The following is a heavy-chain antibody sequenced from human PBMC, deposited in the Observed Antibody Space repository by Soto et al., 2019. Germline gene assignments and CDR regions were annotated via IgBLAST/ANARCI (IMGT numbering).Heavy chain of an antibody. CDR3: ARGRGRAAAAWFDP. J-gene: IGHJ5*02. CDR1: GGSFSGYY. Sequence: SSETLSLTCAVYGGSFSGYYWSWIRQPPGKGLEWIGEINHSGSTNYNPSLKSRVTISVDTSKNQFSLKLSSVTAADTAVYYCARGRGRAAAAWFDPWGQGTLVTVSS. V-gene: IGHV4-34*01. D-gene: IGHD6-13*01. CDR2: INHSGST.